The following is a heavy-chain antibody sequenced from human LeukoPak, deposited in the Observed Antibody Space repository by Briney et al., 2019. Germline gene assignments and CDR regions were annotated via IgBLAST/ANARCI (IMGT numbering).Heavy chain of an antibody. D-gene: IGHD5-12*01. CDR1: GFTFSSYS. CDR3: ARASYGGYVGY. CDR2: ISSSSSTI. J-gene: IGHJ4*02. V-gene: IGHV3-48*01. Sequence: PGGSLRLSCAAPGFTFSSYSMNWVRQAPGKGLEWVSYISSSSSTIYYADSVKGRFTISRDNAKNSLYLQMNSLRAEDTAVYYCARASYGGYVGYWGQGTLVTVSS.